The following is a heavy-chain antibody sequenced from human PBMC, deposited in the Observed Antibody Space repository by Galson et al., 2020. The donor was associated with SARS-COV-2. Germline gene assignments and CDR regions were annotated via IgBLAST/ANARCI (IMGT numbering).Heavy chain of an antibody. V-gene: IGHV4-59*01. CDR3: ARDPAPLYGDNYYYGMDV. Sequence: QTSENLSLTCSVSDGPISSYYWSWIRQPPGKGLEWIGYISYSGSANYNPSLGSRVTISVDLSKNQFSLKLTSVTAADTAVYYCARDPAPLYGDNYYYGMDVWGRGTTGTGSS. CDR2: ISYSGSA. J-gene: IGHJ6*02. D-gene: IGHD4-17*01. CDR1: DGPISSYY.